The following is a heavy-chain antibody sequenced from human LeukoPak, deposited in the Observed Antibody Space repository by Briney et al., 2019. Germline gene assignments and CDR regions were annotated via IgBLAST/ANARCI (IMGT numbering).Heavy chain of an antibody. J-gene: IGHJ4*02. Sequence: PGGSLRLSCAASGFTFDDYGMSWVRQAPGKGLGWVSGINWNGGSTGYADSVKGRFTISRDNAKNSLYLQMNSLRAEDTALYYCARRAYYGSGSYYCDYWGQGTLVTVSS. CDR1: GFTFDDYG. CDR3: ARRAYYGSGSYYCDY. D-gene: IGHD3-10*01. CDR2: INWNGGST. V-gene: IGHV3-20*04.